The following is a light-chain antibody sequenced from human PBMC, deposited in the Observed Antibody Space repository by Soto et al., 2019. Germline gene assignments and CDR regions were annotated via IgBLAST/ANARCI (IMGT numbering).Light chain of an antibody. CDR2: GVS. CDR3: HQYGRSPPT. J-gene: IGKJ1*01. V-gene: IGKV3-20*01. CDR1: QSVSGSD. Sequence: ELVLTQSPGTLSLYPGERATLSCRASQSVSGSDLAWYQQKPGQAPRLLISGVSNRATGTPDRFSGSGSGTDFTLTISSLEPEDFAVFYCHQYGRSPPTFGPGTKVDIK.